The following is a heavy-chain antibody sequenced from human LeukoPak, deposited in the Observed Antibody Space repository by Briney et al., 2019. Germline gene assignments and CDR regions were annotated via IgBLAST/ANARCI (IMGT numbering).Heavy chain of an antibody. CDR2: ISYDGSNK. CDR3: ARTNIVVVVAATSDY. V-gene: IGHV3-30*04. CDR1: GFTFSSYA. Sequence: GGSLRLSCAASGFTFSSYAMHWVRQAPGKGLEWVAVISYDGSNKYYADSVKGRFTISGDNSKNTLYLQMNSLRAEDTAVYYCARTNIVVVVAATSDYWGQGTLVTVSS. J-gene: IGHJ4*02. D-gene: IGHD2-15*01.